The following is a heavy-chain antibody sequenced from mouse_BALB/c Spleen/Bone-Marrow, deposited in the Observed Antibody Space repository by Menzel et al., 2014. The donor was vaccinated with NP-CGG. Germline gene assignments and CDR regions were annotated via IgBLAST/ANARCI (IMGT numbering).Heavy chain of an antibody. Sequence: EVKLMESGPELAKPGASVKISCKASGYSFTGYYMHWVKQSHVKSLEWIGRINPYNGATSYNQNFKDKASLTVDKSSSTAYMELHSLTSEDSAVYYCARGIYYGGYFDYWGQGTTLTVSS. CDR1: GYSFTGYY. CDR2: INPYNGAT. V-gene: IGHV1-31*01. J-gene: IGHJ2*01. D-gene: IGHD1-1*01. CDR3: ARGIYYGGYFDY.